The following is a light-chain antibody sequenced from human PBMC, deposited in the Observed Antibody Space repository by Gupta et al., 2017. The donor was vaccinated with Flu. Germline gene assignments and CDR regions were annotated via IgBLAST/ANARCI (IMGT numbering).Light chain of an antibody. CDR3: CEYAVSDTLV. J-gene: IGLJ3*02. CDR1: SSDVGGYNY. CDR2: DVT. V-gene: IGLV2-11*01. Sequence: QSALTQPRSVSGSPGQSVTISCTGTSSDVGGYNYVSWYQQHPGKAPKLMIYDVTKRPSGVPGCFSGSKSGTTASLTIFGPQAEEDSDYYACEYAVSDTLVFGGGTKLTVL.